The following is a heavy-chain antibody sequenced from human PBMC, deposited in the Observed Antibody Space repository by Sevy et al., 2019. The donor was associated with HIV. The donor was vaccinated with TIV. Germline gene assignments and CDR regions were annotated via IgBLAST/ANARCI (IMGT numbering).Heavy chain of an antibody. CDR2: IKSKSAGGTT. J-gene: IGHJ4*02. V-gene: IGHV3-15*05. CDR1: GFTFSDAW. D-gene: IGHD1-7*01. CDR3: GRITPTTDVDY. Sequence: GGSLRLSCAASGFTFSDAWMNWVRLAPGKGLEWVGRIKSKSAGGTTEYAAPVKDRFTISRDDSKNTLYLQMNGLRTEDTAVYHCGRITPTTDVDYWGQGTLVTVSS.